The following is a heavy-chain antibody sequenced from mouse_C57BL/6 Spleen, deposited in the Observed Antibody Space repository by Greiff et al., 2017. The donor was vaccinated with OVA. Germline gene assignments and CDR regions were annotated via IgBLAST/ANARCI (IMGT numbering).Heavy chain of an antibody. Sequence: VQLQQPGAELVMPGASVKLSCKASGYTFTSYWMHWVKQRPGQGLEWIGEIDPSDSNTNYNQKFKGKATLTVDKSSSTTYKQLSSLTSEDAAVYYCAMSTVVASGYWGQGTTLTVSS. V-gene: IGHV1-69*01. J-gene: IGHJ2*01. CDR1: GYTFTSYW. CDR3: AMSTVVASGY. D-gene: IGHD1-1*01. CDR2: IDPSDSNT.